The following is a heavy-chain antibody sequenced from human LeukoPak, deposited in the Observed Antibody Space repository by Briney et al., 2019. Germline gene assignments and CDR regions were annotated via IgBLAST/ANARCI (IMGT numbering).Heavy chain of an antibody. Sequence: GGSLSRSCAASGFTFISYAMSEVRQAPGKGLEWVSAISGSGCSTYYADSVKGRFTISRDNSKNTLYLQMNSLRAEDTAVYYCAKDGYCSSTSCYKDYYYGMDVWGQGTTVTVSS. V-gene: IGHV3-23*01. D-gene: IGHD2-2*03. CDR3: AKDGYCSSTSCYKDYYYGMDV. CDR2: ISGSGCST. CDR1: GFTFISYA. J-gene: IGHJ6*01.